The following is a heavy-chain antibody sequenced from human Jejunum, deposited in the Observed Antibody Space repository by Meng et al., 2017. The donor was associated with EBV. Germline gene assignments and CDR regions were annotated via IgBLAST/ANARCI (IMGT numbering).Heavy chain of an antibody. D-gene: IGHD1-1*01. V-gene: IGHV6-1*01. Sequence: QARQQQSGPGLVKPSQTLSLTCAISEDSVSSNSAAWNWIRQSPSRGLEWLGRTYYRSKWYNDYAQSVKSRLTINPDTSKNQFSLQLNSVTPEDTAVYFCARETTGGYYFDYWGQGTLVTVSS. J-gene: IGHJ4*02. CDR3: ARETTGGYYFDY. CDR2: TYYRSKWYN. CDR1: EDSVSSNSAA.